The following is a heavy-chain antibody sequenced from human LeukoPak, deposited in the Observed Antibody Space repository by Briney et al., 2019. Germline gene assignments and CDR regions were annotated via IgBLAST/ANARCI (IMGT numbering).Heavy chain of an antibody. CDR2: ISSSGSTI. CDR1: GFTFSDYY. D-gene: IGHD3-22*01. CDR3: ARDTYYYDSRPYIFDY. J-gene: IGHJ4*02. Sequence: RGSLRLSCAASGFTFSDYYMSWIRQAPGKGLEWVSYISSSGSTIYYADSVKGRFTISRDNAKSSLYLQMDSLRAEDTAVYYCARDTYYYDSRPYIFDYWGQGTLVTVSS. V-gene: IGHV3-11*01.